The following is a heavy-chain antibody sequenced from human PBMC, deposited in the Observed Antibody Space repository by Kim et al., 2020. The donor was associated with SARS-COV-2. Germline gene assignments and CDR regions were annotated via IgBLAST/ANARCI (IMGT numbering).Heavy chain of an antibody. CDR3: ASGSSGWYHY. J-gene: IGHJ4*02. V-gene: IGHV4-59*09. Sequence: STNYSPTLRSRVTISVDTSKSQFSRKLSSVTAADAAVYYCASGSSGWYHYWGQGTLVTVSS. D-gene: IGHD6-19*01. CDR2: ST.